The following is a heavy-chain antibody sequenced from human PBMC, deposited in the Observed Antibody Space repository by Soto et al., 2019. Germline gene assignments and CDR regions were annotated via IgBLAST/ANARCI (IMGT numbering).Heavy chain of an antibody. CDR2: ISWSGDNM. CDR1: GFTFDDYA. CDR3: VKVSYSSLTTLGSAFDV. J-gene: IGHJ3*01. D-gene: IGHD4-4*01. Sequence: QLVESGGGLVQPGRSLRLSCAASGFTFDDYAMHWVRQAPGKGLEWVSGISWSGDNMAYADSVKGRFITSRDNVKNSLYLPMNSLRVEDTALYHCVKVSYSSLTTLGSAFDVWGQGTMVTVS. V-gene: IGHV3-9*01.